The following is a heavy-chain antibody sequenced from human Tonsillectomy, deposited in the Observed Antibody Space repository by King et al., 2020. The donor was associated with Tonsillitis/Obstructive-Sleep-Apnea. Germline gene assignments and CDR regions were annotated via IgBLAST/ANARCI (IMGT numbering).Heavy chain of an antibody. J-gene: IGHJ4*02. Sequence: VQLVESWGGVVQPGTSLRLSCAASGFTFSRYGMHWVRQAPGKGLEWVAVISFDGTKKYYADSVKGRFTISRDNSKNTLSLQMNSLRAEDTAVYYCAKDGAYGSGWTFDCWGQGTLVTVSS. CDR3: AKDGAYGSGWTFDC. V-gene: IGHV3-30*18. D-gene: IGHD3-10*01. CDR1: GFTFSRYG. CDR2: ISFDGTKK.